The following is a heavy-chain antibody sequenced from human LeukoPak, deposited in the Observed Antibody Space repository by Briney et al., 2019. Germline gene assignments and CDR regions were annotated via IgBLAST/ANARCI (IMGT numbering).Heavy chain of an antibody. CDR3: ARYSSSSCDAFDI. J-gene: IGHJ3*02. CDR2: IYYSGST. D-gene: IGHD6-6*01. Sequence: GSLRLSCAASGFTFSSFGMNWVRQAPGKGLEWIGSIYYSGSTYYNPSLKSRVTISVDTSKNQFSLKLSSVTAADTAVYYCARYSSSSCDAFDIWGQGTMVTVSS. V-gene: IGHV4-39*07. CDR1: GFTFSSFGM.